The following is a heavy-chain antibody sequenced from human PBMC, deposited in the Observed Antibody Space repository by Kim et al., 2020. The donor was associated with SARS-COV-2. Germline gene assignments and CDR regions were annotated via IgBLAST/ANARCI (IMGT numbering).Heavy chain of an antibody. D-gene: IGHD6-6*01. CDR2: INHSGST. Sequence: SETLSLTCAVYGGSFSGYYWSWIRQPPGKGLEWIGEINHSGSTNYNPSLKSRVTISVDTSKNQFSLKLSSVTAADTAVYYCARWTASVTIAARPRGLDY. CDR3: ARWTASVTIAARPRGLDY. V-gene: IGHV4-34*01. CDR1: GGSFSGYY. J-gene: IGHJ4*01.